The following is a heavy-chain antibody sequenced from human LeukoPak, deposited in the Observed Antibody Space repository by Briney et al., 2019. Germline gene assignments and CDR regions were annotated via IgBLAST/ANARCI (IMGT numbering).Heavy chain of an antibody. J-gene: IGHJ4*02. D-gene: IGHD6-13*01. V-gene: IGHV4-61*09. CDR3: ARDNIAAAGIDY. CDR2: IYTSGST. Sequence: PSETLSLTCTVSGGSISSGSYYWSWIRQPAGKGLEWIGHIYTSGSTNYNPSLKSRVTMSVDTSKNQFSLKLSSVTAADTAVYYCARDNIAAAGIDYWGQGTLVTVSS. CDR1: GGSISSGSYY.